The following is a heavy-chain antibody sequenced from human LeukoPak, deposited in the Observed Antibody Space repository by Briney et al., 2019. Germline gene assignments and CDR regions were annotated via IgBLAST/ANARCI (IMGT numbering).Heavy chain of an antibody. V-gene: IGHV1-69*04. CDR3: ARVNGKSGSTIYYFDY. D-gene: IGHD2-2*01. J-gene: IGHJ4*02. CDR2: IIPMLGIA. CDR1: GGTFSSYA. Sequence: WASVKVSCKASGGTFSSYAISWVRQAPGQGLEWMVRIIPMLGIANCAQKFQGRVTITADKSTSTAYMELSSLRSEDTAVYYCARVNGKSGSTIYYFDYWGQGTLVTVSS.